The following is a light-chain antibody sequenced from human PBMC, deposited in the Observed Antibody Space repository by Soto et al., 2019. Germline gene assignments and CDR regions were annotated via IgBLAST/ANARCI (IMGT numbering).Light chain of an antibody. CDR2: DAS. J-gene: IGKJ2*01. V-gene: IGKV1-33*01. Sequence: DIQITQSPSSLSASVGDRVTITCQANQDISNYLNWYQQKPGKAPKLLIYDASNVETGVPSTFSGSGSGTDFTFTISSLQPKDIATYYCQQYYKLTRPFGQGTKLEIK. CDR3: QQYYKLTRP. CDR1: QDISNY.